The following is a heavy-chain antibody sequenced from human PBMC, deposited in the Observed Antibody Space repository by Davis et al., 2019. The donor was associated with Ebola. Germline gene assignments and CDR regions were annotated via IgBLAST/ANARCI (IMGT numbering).Heavy chain of an antibody. CDR3: ARDWAGLDV. CDR2: ISSDSDYI. D-gene: IGHD3-16*01. J-gene: IGHJ6*04. Sequence: PGGSLRLSCAASGFTFSTYSMSWVRQAPGKGLEWVSSISSDSDYIYYADSAKGRFTSSRDNAKNSVYLQMNSLRAEDTAVYYCARDWAGLDVWGKGTTVTVSS. V-gene: IGHV3-21*01. CDR1: GFTFSTYS.